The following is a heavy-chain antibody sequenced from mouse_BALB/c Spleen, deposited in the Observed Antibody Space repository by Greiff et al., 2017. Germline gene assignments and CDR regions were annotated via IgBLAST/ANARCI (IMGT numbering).Heavy chain of an antibody. CDR1: GYSFTDYY. J-gene: IGHJ2*01. CDR3: AREGGYLDY. CDR2: IYPGSGNT. D-gene: IGHD2-2*01. V-gene: IGHV1-77*01. Sequence: VQLQQSGAELARPWASVKLSCKASGYSFTDYYINWVKQRTGQGLEWIGEIYPGSGNTYYNEKFKGKATLTADKSSSTAYMQLSSLTSEDSAVYFCAREGGYLDYWGQGTTLTVSS.